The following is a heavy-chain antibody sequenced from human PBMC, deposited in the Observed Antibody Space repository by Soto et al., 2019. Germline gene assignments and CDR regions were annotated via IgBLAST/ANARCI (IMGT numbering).Heavy chain of an antibody. CDR2: IYSGGST. J-gene: IGHJ6*02. Sequence: PGGSLRLSCAASGFTVSSNYMSWVRQAPGKGLEWVSVIYSGGSTYYADSVKGRFTISRHNSKNTLYLQMNSLKASDTAMYYCARHREYSKGYYYYYGMDVWGQGATVTVSS. CDR1: GFTVSSNY. D-gene: IGHD6-6*01. CDR3: ARHREYSKGYYYYYGMDV. V-gene: IGHV3-53*01.